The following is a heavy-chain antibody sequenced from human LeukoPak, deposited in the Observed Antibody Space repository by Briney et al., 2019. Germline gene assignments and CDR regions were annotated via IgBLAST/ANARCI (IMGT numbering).Heavy chain of an antibody. CDR1: GFTFSSYA. CDR2: ITSSSSYT. V-gene: IGHV3-21*01. D-gene: IGHD4-17*01. CDR3: ARDLGSEDYGDYLPDWFDP. Sequence: GGSLRLSCAASGFTFSSYAMSWVRQAPGKGLEWISAITSSSSYTFYADSVKGRFTISRDNAQNSLYLQMNSLRAEDTAMYYCARDLGSEDYGDYLPDWFDPWGQGTLVTVSS. J-gene: IGHJ5*02.